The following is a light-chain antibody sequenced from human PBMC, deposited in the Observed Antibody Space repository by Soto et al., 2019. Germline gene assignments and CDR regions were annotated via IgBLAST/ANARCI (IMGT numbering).Light chain of an antibody. J-gene: IGKJ1*01. V-gene: IGKV3-15*01. CDR3: QQYNNGPPST. Sequence: EIVMTQSPATLSVSPGERATLSCRASQSVNRNLAWYQQKPGQAPRLLIYGASTRATGIPARFSGSGSGTELTPTISSLQSEDFAVYYCQQYNNGPPSTFGQGTKVEIK. CDR1: QSVNRN. CDR2: GAS.